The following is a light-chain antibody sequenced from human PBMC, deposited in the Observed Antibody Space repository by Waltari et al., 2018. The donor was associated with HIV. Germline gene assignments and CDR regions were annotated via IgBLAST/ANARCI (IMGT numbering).Light chain of an antibody. Sequence: QSALTQPPSVSGSPGQSVTISCTGTSRDVGSYNRVSWYQQPPGTAPNLMIYEVINRPSGVPDRFSGSKSGNTASLTISGLQAEDEADYYCSSYTSSTVVFGGGTKLTVL. CDR2: EVI. J-gene: IGLJ2*01. CDR1: SRDVGSYNR. V-gene: IGLV2-18*02. CDR3: SSYTSSTVV.